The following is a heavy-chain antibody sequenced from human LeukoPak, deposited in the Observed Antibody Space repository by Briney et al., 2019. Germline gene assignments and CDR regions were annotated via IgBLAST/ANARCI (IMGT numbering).Heavy chain of an antibody. CDR1: GFTFSSYG. CDR3: ARGRYSSSWCSVY. J-gene: IGHJ4*02. D-gene: IGHD6-13*01. V-gene: IGHV3-30*02. Sequence: GGSLRLSCAASGFTFSSYGMHWVRQAPGKGLEWVAFIQYDESNKYYADSVKGRFTISRDNSKNTLHLQMNSLRSDDTAVYYCARGRYSSSWCSVYWGQGTLVTVSS. CDR2: IQYDESNK.